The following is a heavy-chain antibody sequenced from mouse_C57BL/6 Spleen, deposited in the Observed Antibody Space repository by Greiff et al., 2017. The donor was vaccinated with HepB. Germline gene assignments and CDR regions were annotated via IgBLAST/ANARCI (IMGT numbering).Heavy chain of an antibody. V-gene: IGHV1-64*01. CDR2: IHPNSGST. CDR3: ARWPLTTGGAMDY. D-gene: IGHD1-1*01. Sequence: QVQLQQPGAELVKPGASVKLSCKASGYTFTSYWMHWVKQRPGQGLEWIGMIHPNSGSTNYNEKFKSKATLTVDQSSSTAYMQLSSLTSEDSAVYYCARWPLTTGGAMDYWGQGTSVTVSS. CDR1: GYTFTSYW. J-gene: IGHJ4*01.